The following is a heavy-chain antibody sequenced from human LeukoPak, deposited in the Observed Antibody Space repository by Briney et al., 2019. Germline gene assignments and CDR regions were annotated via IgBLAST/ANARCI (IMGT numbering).Heavy chain of an antibody. CDR1: GFTFSSYA. CDR3: ATKTTVTTGAFGY. CDR2: ISGSGGST. V-gene: IGHV3-23*01. Sequence: GGSLRLSCAASGFTFSSYAMSWVRQAPGRGLEWVSAISGSGGSTYYADSVKGRFTISRDNSKNTLYLQMNSLRAEDTSVYYCATKTTVTTGAFGYWGQGTLVTVSS. D-gene: IGHD4-17*01. J-gene: IGHJ4*02.